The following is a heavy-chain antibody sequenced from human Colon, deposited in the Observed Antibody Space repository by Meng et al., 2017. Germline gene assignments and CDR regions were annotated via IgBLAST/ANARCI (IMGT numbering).Heavy chain of an antibody. Sequence: SATLPLTSAVYGGSFSGYSWSWTPQPPGKGLEWIGEINHSGSTNYNPSLKSRVTISVDTSKNQFSLKLSSVTAADTAVYYCARERLSSGWYGGRWFDPWGQGTLVTVSS. D-gene: IGHD6-19*01. V-gene: IGHV4-34*01. CDR2: INHSGST. CDR3: ARERLSSGWYGGRWFDP. J-gene: IGHJ5*02. CDR1: GGSFSGYS.